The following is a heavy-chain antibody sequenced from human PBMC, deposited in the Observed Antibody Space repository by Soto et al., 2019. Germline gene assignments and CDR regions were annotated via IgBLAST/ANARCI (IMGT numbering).Heavy chain of an antibody. CDR2: IIPIVETP. Sequence: QVQLVQSGAEVKKPGSSMKVSCKASGGTFNSYDINWVRQAPGQGLEWMGGIIPIVETPKYAQKFQGRVTITADESTNTVYMDLSSLRSEDTAMYYCARLSRPNYYDTSVFCKDYWFDPWGQGTLVTVSS. J-gene: IGHJ5*02. CDR3: ARLSRPNYYDTSVFCKDYWFDP. V-gene: IGHV1-69*01. D-gene: IGHD3-22*01. CDR1: GGTFNSYD.